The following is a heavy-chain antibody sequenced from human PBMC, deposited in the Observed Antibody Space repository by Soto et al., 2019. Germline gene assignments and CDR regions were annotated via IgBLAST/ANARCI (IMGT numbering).Heavy chain of an antibody. J-gene: IGHJ4*02. CDR3: AKGLAWLVLYGFDY. CDR2: ISGSGGST. D-gene: IGHD6-19*01. V-gene: IGHV3-23*01. Sequence: EVQLLESGGGLVQPGGSLRLSCAASGFTFSSYAMSWVRQAPGKGLEWVSVISGSGGSTYYADSVKGRFTISRDNSKNTLSLQMNSLRAEDTAVYYCAKGLAWLVLYGFDYWGQGTLVTVSS. CDR1: GFTFSSYA.